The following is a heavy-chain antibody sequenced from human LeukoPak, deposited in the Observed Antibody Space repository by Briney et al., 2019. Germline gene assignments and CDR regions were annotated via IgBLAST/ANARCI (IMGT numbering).Heavy chain of an antibody. D-gene: IGHD5-24*01. CDR1: GYTLTELS. CDR2: FHPEDGEA. Sequence: GASVKVSCKVSGYTLTELSIHWVRQAPGKGLEWMGGFHPEDGEAIYAQKFQGRVTMTEDTSTDTAYMELSSLRSEDTAVYYCATINLGRDGYNYGGNWFDPWGQGTLVTVSS. J-gene: IGHJ5*02. CDR3: ATINLGRDGYNYGGNWFDP. V-gene: IGHV1-24*01.